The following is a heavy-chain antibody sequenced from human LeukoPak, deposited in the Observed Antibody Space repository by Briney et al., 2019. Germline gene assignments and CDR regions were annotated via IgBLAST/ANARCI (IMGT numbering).Heavy chain of an antibody. Sequence: ASVKVSCKASGGTFSSYAISWVRQAPGQGLEWMGGIIPIFGTANYAQKFQGRVTITADESTSTAYMELSSLRSEDTAVYYCALLDGYSYGYDYWGQGTLVTVSS. CDR1: GGTFSSYA. D-gene: IGHD5-18*01. CDR3: ALLDGYSYGYDY. J-gene: IGHJ4*02. V-gene: IGHV1-69*13. CDR2: IIPIFGTA.